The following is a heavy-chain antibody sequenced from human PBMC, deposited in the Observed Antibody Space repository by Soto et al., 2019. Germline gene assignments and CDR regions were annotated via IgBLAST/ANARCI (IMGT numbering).Heavy chain of an antibody. Sequence: LRLSCAASGFTFSSYEMNWVRQAPGKGLEWVSCISSSGSTIYYADSVKGRFTVSRDNAKNSLYLQMNSLRAEDTAVYYCATSYTVPPDYGMDVWGQGTTVTVSS. CDR2: ISSSGSTI. V-gene: IGHV3-48*03. CDR1: GFTFSSYE. J-gene: IGHJ6*02. CDR3: ATSYTVPPDYGMDV. D-gene: IGHD3-10*01.